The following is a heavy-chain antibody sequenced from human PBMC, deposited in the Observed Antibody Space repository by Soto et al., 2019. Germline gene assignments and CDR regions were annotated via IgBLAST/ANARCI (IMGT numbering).Heavy chain of an antibody. CDR2: IKQDGSER. Sequence: EVQLVESGGGLVQPGGSLRLSCAASGFTFSSYRMSWVRQAPGKGLEWVANIKQDGSERYYVDSVKGRFTISRDNAKNSLFLQMNTLRAEDTAVYYCAREGQLGYWGQGTLVTVSS. J-gene: IGHJ4*02. V-gene: IGHV3-7*03. CDR3: AREGQLGY. D-gene: IGHD6-6*01. CDR1: GFTFSSYR.